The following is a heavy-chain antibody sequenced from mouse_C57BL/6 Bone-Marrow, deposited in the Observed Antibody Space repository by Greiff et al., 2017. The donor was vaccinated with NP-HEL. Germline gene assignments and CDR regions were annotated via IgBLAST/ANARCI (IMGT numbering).Heavy chain of an antibody. CDR1: GYTFTSYG. D-gene: IGHD1-1*01. CDR2: IYPRSGNT. CDR3: ARGRDYYGSSLYAMDY. Sequence: QVQLQQSGAELARPGASVKLSCKASGYTFTSYGISWVKQRTGQGLEWIGEIYPRSGNTYYNEKFKGKATLTADKSSSTAYMELRSLTSEDSAVYFCARGRDYYGSSLYAMDYWGQGTSVTVSS. J-gene: IGHJ4*01. V-gene: IGHV1-81*01.